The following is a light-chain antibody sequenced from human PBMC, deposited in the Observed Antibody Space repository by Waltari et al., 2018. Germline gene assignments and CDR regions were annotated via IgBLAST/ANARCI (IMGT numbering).Light chain of an antibody. CDR1: QSVSRA. CDR3: QHYVRLPAT. J-gene: IGKJ1*01. V-gene: IGKV3-20*01. CDR2: GAS. Sequence: EIVLAQSPGTLSLSPGERATLSCRASQSVSRALAWYQQKPGQAPRLLHYGASSRATGIPDRFSGSGSGTDFSLTISRLEPEDFAVYFCQHYVRLPATFGQGTKVEIK.